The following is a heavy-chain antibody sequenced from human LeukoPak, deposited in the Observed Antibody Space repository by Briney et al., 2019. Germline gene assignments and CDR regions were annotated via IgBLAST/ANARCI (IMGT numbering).Heavy chain of an antibody. Sequence: GRSLRLSCEASGFTFTIHAVHWVRQAPGKGLEWVAVTDGTNKFYSDSVRGRFTISGDTSKNTIYLQMNSLRPEDTAMYYCAKDLIAGPPDYFDYWGQGTLVSVSS. V-gene: IGHV3-30-3*01. CDR1: GFTFTIHA. CDR2: TDGTNK. D-gene: IGHD2-21*01. CDR3: AKDLIAGPPDYFDY. J-gene: IGHJ4*02.